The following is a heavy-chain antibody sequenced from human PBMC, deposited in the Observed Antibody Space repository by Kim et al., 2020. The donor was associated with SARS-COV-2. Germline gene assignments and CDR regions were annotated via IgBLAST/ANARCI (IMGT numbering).Heavy chain of an antibody. V-gene: IGHV3-21*04. CDR1: GFTFRSYT. D-gene: IGHD5-12*01. CDR3: ATGEYSGYDWAY. J-gene: IGHJ4*02. CDR2: IGGSSSYI. Sequence: GGSLRLSCAASGFTFRSYTMNWVRQAPGKGLEWVSSIGGSSSYIYYADSVKGRFTISRDNAKNLLFLQMNSLRAEDTAVYYCATGEYSGYDWAYWGQGTLVTVSS.